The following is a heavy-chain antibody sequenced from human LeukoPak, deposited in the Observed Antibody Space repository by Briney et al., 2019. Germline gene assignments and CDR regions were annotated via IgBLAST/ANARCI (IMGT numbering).Heavy chain of an antibody. CDR2: ISSSSSYI. V-gene: IGHV3-21*01. J-gene: IGHJ4*02. D-gene: IGHD2-2*01. CDR3: ARRPKCSSTSCCSGYFDY. Sequence: GGSLRLSCAASGFTFSSYSMNWVRQAPGKGLEWVSSISSSSSYIYYADSVKGRFTISRDNAKNSLYLQMNSLRAEDTAVYYCARRPKCSSTSCCSGYFDYWGQGTLVTVSS. CDR1: GFTFSSYS.